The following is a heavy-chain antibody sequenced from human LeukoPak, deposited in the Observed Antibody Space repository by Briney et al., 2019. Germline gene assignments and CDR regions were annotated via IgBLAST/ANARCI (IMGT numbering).Heavy chain of an antibody. CDR3: ARGLRIAVAGNIDY. Sequence: GGSLRLSCAASGFTFSSYAMHWVRQAPGKGLEWVAVMSYDGSNKYYADSVKGRFTISRDNSKNTLYLQMNSLRAEDTAVYYCARGLRIAVAGNIDYWGQGTLVTVSS. D-gene: IGHD6-19*01. J-gene: IGHJ4*02. CDR1: GFTFSSYA. CDR2: MSYDGSNK. V-gene: IGHV3-30*04.